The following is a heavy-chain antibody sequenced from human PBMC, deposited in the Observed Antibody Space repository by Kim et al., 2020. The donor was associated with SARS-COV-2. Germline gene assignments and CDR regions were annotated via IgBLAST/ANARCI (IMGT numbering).Heavy chain of an antibody. Sequence: YADSVKGRFTISRDNSKNTLYLQMSSLRAEDTAVYYCVKDGSGWSKYFELWGRGTLVTVSS. J-gene: IGHJ2*01. D-gene: IGHD6-19*01. V-gene: IGHV3-64D*09. CDR3: VKDGSGWSKYFEL.